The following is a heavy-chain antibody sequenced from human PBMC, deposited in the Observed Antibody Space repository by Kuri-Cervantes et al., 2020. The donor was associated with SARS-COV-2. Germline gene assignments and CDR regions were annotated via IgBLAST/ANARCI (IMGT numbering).Heavy chain of an antibody. CDR1: GGTFSSYA. V-gene: IGHV1-69*13. CDR2: IIPIFGTA. CDR3: ARLAGSGWFPDAFDI. D-gene: IGHD6-19*01. Sequence: SVKVSCKASGGTFSSYAISWVRQAPGQGLGWMGGIIPIFGTANYAQKFQGRVTITADESTSTAYMELSSLRSEDTAVYYCARLAGSGWFPDAFDIWGQGTMVTVSS. J-gene: IGHJ3*02.